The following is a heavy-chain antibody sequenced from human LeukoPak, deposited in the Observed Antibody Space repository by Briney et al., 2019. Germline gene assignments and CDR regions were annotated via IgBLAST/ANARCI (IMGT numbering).Heavy chain of an antibody. Sequence: GGSLRLSCAASGFPFSSYWMTWVRQTPGKGREWVANIKHDGSDAYYADSVSGRLTVSRDNAKNSLYLQMNSLRAEDTAVYYCAKDTDLAVAGQSFDYWGQGTLVTVSS. V-gene: IGHV3-7*03. CDR1: GFPFSSYW. D-gene: IGHD6-19*01. CDR2: IKHDGSDA. J-gene: IGHJ4*02. CDR3: AKDTDLAVAGQSFDY.